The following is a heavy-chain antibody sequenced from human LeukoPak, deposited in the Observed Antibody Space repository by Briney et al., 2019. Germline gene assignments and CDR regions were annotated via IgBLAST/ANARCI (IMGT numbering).Heavy chain of an antibody. D-gene: IGHD1-1*01. J-gene: IGHJ3*01. CDR3: ARVTTSTRRHNAFDL. CDR1: GFTFSSYE. CDR2: ISSSGSTI. V-gene: IGHV3-48*03. Sequence: PGGSLRLSCAASGFTFSSYEMNWVRQAPGKGLEWVSYISSSGSTIYYADSVKGRFTISRDNAKNSLYPQMNSLRAEDTAVYYCARVTTSTRRHNAFDLWGQGTMVTVSS.